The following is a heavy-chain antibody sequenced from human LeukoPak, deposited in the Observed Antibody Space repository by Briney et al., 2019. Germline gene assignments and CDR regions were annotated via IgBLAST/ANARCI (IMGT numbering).Heavy chain of an antibody. CDR1: GGSISSGGYS. Sequence: SETLSLTCAVSGGSISSGGYSWSWIRQPPGKGLEWIGYIYHSGSTYYNPSLKSRVTISVDRSKNQFPPKLSSVTAADTAVYYCARGFGDDSSGYYSPPFDYWGQGTLVTVSS. J-gene: IGHJ4*02. CDR3: ARGFGDDSSGYYSPPFDY. D-gene: IGHD3-22*01. V-gene: IGHV4-30-2*01. CDR2: IYHSGST.